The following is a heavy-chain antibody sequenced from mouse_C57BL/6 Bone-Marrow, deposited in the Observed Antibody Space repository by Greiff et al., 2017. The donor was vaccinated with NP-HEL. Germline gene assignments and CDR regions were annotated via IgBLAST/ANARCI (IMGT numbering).Heavy chain of an antibody. J-gene: IGHJ2*01. CDR3: ARSLFITTVVARDYFDY. Sequence: QVQLQQSGAELVMPGASVKLSCKASGYTFTSYWMHWVKQRPGQGLEWIGEIDPSDSYTNYNQKFKGKSTLTVDKSSSTAYMQLSSLTSEDSAVYYCARSLFITTVVARDYFDYWGQGTTLTVSS. V-gene: IGHV1-69*01. CDR2: IDPSDSYT. CDR1: GYTFTSYW. D-gene: IGHD1-1*01.